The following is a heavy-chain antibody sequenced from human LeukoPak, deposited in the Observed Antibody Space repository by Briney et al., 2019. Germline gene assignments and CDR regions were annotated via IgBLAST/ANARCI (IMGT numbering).Heavy chain of an antibody. J-gene: IGHJ4*02. Sequence: GESLKISCKGSGYSFTNYWIGWVRQMSGKGLEWMGIIYPGDSDTPYSPSFQGQVTISADKSINTAYLQWSSLKASDTAMYYCARHSDAAMVVDYWGQGTLVTVSS. V-gene: IGHV5-51*01. CDR3: ARHSDAAMVVDY. D-gene: IGHD5-18*01. CDR2: IYPGDSDT. CDR1: GYSFTNYW.